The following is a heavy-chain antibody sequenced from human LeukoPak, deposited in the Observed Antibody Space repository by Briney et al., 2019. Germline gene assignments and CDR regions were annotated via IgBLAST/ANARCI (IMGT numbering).Heavy chain of an antibody. CDR2: IYYSGST. Sequence: SETLSLTCTVSGGSISSYYWSRIRQPPGKGLEWIGYIYYSGSTNYNPSLKSRVTISVDTSKNQFSLKLSSVTAADTAVYYCARAYYDSSGYYYPWGQGTLVTVPS. CDR3: ARAYYDSSGYYYP. CDR1: GGSISSYY. J-gene: IGHJ5*02. V-gene: IGHV4-59*01. D-gene: IGHD3-22*01.